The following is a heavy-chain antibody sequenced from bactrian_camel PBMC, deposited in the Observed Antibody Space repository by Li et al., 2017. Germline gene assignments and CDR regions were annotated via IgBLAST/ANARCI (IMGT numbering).Heavy chain of an antibody. CDR1: GDLYRSNC. D-gene: IGHD2*01. Sequence: DVQLVESGGGSVQAGGSLRLSCAASGDLYRSNCMGWFRQAQGKEREGVAAIYTDGGTTTYADAVKGRFTISHDNAKNTVYLEMNSLKPEDTAMYYCAAATSPRSWVYSAGDFGYLGQGTQVTVS. V-gene: IGHV3S40*01. CDR3: AAATSPRSWVYSAGDFGY. J-gene: IGHJ6*01. CDR2: IYTDGGTT.